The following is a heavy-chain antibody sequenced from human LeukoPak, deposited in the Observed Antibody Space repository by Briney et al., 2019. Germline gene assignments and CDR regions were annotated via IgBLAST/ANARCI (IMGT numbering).Heavy chain of an antibody. J-gene: IGHJ4*02. CDR3: ARDTGVSSSFDY. CDR1: GFTFSSYS. D-gene: IGHD6-6*01. CDR2: ISSSSSYI. V-gene: IGHV3-21*01. Sequence: GGSLRLSCAASGFTFSSYSMNWVRQAPGKGLEWVSSISSSSSYIYYADSVKGRFTISRDNAKNSLYLQMNSLRAEDTAVYYCARDTGVSSSFDYWGQGTLVTVSS.